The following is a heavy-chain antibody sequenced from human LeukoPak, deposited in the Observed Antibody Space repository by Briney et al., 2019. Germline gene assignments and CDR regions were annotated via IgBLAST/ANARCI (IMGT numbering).Heavy chain of an antibody. Sequence: SETLSLTCTVSGGSISSYYWSWIRQPPGKGLEWIGSIHYSARIYYNPSLKSRLTISPDTSKNQFSLKLTSVTAADTAVYYCTREVRSAWASFDPWGQGTLVTVSS. CDR3: TREVRSAWASFDP. CDR1: GGSISSYY. CDR2: IHYSARI. J-gene: IGHJ5*02. V-gene: IGHV4-59*12. D-gene: IGHD1-26*01.